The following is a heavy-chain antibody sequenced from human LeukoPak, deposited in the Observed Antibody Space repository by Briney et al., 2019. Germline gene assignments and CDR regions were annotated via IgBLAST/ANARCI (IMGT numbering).Heavy chain of an antibody. CDR1: GFTFDDYA. CDR3: AKPLPTYYYDSSGYYWRNGQFDY. J-gene: IGHJ4*02. V-gene: IGHV3-9*01. D-gene: IGHD3-22*01. CDR2: ISWNSGSI. Sequence: GGSLRLSCAASGFTFDDYAMHWVRQAPGKGLEWVSGISWNSGSIDYADSVKGRFTISRDNSKNTLYLQMNSLRAEDTAVYYCAKPLPTYYYDSSGYYWRNGQFDYWGQGTLVTVSS.